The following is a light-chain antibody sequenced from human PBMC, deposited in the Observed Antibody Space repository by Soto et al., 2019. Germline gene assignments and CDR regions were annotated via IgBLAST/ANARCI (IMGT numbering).Light chain of an antibody. V-gene: IGLV2-14*03. CDR2: YVT. CDR3: SSYTTRVALGVR. Sequence: QAVVTQPASVSGSPGQSITISCTGTSTEVGSYNYVCWFQQYPGKAPKLIIYYVTNRPSGVSNRFSGSKSGTTASLTISGLQPEDEADYYCSSYTTRVALGVRFGGGTKLTVL. CDR1: STEVGSYNY. J-gene: IGLJ2*01.